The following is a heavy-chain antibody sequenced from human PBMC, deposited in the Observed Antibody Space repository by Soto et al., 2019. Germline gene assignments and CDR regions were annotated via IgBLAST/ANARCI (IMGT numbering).Heavy chain of an antibody. D-gene: IGHD5-18*01. CDR1: GFTFSDYY. V-gene: IGHV3-11*01. CDR2: ISSSGSTI. J-gene: IGHJ6*03. Sequence: GGSLRLSCAPSGFTFSDYYMSWIRQAPGKGLEWVSYISSSGSTIYYADSVKGRFTISRDNAKNSLYLQMNSLRAEDTAVYYCARDYSGYSYGVFLDYYYMDVWGKGTTVTVSS. CDR3: ARDYSGYSYGVFLDYYYMDV.